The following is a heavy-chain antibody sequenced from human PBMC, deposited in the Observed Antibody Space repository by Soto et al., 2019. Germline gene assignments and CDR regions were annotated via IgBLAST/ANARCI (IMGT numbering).Heavy chain of an antibody. J-gene: IGHJ5*02. CDR3: ASQNTAMAAFDP. D-gene: IGHD5-18*01. V-gene: IGHV3-30*03. CDR1: EFVFISYG. CDR2: ISHDGSKA. Sequence: GVPLRLSCTASEFVFISYGVHWISQAPGKGLEWVAVISHDGSKAYYADAVNGRFTISRDNAKNTVYLQMNSLRAEDTAVYYCASQNTAMAAFDPWGQGTLVTVSS.